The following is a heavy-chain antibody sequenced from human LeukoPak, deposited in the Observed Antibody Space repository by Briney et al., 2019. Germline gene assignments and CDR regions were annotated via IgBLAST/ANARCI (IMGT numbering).Heavy chain of an antibody. J-gene: IGHJ4*02. D-gene: IGHD1-26*01. CDR3: AREWEAYYFDY. CDR1: GFTFSSYA. Sequence: GGSLRLSCAASGFTFSSYAMHWVRQAPGKGLEWVAVISYDGSNKYYADSVKGRFTISRDNSKNTLYLQMNSLRAEDTAVYYCAREWEAYYFDYWGQGTLVTVSS. V-gene: IGHV3-30-3*01. CDR2: ISYDGSNK.